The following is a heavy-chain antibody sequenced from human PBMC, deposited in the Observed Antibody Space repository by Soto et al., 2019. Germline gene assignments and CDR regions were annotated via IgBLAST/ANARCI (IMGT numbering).Heavy chain of an antibody. CDR1: GGSFSGYY. J-gene: IGHJ5*02. D-gene: IGHD3-9*01. V-gene: IGHV4-34*01. CDR2: INHSGST. CDR3: ARDLRRYDILNGYYTPGCWFDP. Sequence: SETLSLTCAVSGGSFSGYYWSWIRQPPGKGLEWIGEINHSGSTNYNPSLKSRVTISVDTSKNQFSLKLSSVTAADTAVYYCARDLRRYDILNGYYTPGCWFDPWGQGTLVTVSS.